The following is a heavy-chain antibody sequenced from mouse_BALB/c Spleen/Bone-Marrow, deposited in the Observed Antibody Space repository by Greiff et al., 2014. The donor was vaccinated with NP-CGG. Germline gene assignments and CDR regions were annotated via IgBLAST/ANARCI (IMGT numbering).Heavy chain of an antibody. CDR2: IDPSDSYT. CDR3: ATARATSYAMDY. J-gene: IGHJ4*01. V-gene: IGHV1-69*02. Sequence: VHLVESGAELVKPGASVKLSCKASGYTFTSYWMHRVKQRPGQGLEWIGEIDPSDSYTNYNQKFKGKATLTVDKSSSTAYMQLSSLTSEDSAVYYCATARATSYAMDYWGQGTSVTVSS. CDR1: GYTFTSYW. D-gene: IGHD3-1*01.